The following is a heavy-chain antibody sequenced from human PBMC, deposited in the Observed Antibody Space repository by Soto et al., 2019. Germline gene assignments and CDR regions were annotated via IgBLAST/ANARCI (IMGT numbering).Heavy chain of an antibody. CDR2: ISGSGDST. J-gene: IGHJ6*02. Sequence: EVQLLESGGGLVQPGGSLRLSCAASGFTFSSYAMSWVRQATGKGLEWVSAISGSGDSTRYADSVQGRFTISRDTSKHTLYLQMNSLRAEDTAVYYCAKFYYGDYSYYYYGMDVWGQGTTVTVS. D-gene: IGHD4-17*01. CDR1: GFTFSSYA. CDR3: AKFYYGDYSYYYYGMDV. V-gene: IGHV3-23*01.